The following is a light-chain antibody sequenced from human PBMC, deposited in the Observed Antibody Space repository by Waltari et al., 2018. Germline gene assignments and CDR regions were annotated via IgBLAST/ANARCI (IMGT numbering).Light chain of an antibody. CDR3: QTWGTGIQV. J-gene: IGLJ3*02. V-gene: IGLV4-69*01. Sequence: LVLTQSPSASASLGASVKLTCSLPGEYSAYAIAWHQKQPLKGPRFLMTVNRDGSHRKGDVISARFSGSSSDLDRYLTISRLPSDDDADYFCQTWGTGIQVFGSGTKLTVL. CDR1: GEYSAYA. CDR2: VNRDGSH.